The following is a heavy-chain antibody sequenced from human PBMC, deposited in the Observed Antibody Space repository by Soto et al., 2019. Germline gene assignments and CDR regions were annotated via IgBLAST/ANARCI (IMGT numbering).Heavy chain of an antibody. CDR1: GCTFTSYG. CDR2: ISAYNGNT. Sequence: AASVKVSCKASGCTFTSYGISWVRQAPGQGLEWMGWISAYNGNTNYAQKLQGRVTMTTDTSTSTAYMELRSLRSDDTAVYYCARDGARIVVVPAASPLDYYYGMDVWGQGTTVTVSS. V-gene: IGHV1-18*04. J-gene: IGHJ6*02. CDR3: ARDGARIVVVPAASPLDYYYGMDV. D-gene: IGHD2-2*01.